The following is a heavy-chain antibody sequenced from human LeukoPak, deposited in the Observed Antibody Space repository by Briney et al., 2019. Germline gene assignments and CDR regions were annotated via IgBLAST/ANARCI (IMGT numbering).Heavy chain of an antibody. CDR1: GFTFSSYS. D-gene: IGHD3-10*01. J-gene: IGHJ3*02. CDR3: GRSVVLLWFGELGAFDI. Sequence: PGGSLRLSCAASGFTFSSYSMNWVRQAPGKGLEWVSSISSSSSYIYYADSVKGRFTISRDNAKNSLYLQMNSLRAEDTAAYYCGRSVVLLWFGELGAFDIWGQGTMVTVSS. V-gene: IGHV3-21*01. CDR2: ISSSSSYI.